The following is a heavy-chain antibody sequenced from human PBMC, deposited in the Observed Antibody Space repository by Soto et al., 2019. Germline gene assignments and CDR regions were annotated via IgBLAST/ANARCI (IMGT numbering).Heavy chain of an antibody. CDR3: ARDTQGVNYYYMDV. CDR2: IYSGGST. J-gene: IGHJ6*03. Sequence: GGSLRLSCAASGFTVSSNYMSWVRQAPGKGLEWVSVIYSGGSTYYADSVKGRFTISRDNSKNTLYLQMNSLRAEDTAVYYCARDTQGVNYYYMDVWGKGTTVTVSS. CDR1: GFTVSSNY. D-gene: IGHD3-10*01. V-gene: IGHV3-66*01.